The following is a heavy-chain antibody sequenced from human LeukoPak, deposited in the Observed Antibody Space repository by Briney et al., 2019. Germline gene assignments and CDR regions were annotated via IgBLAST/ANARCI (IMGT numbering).Heavy chain of an antibody. V-gene: IGHV3-48*01. D-gene: IGHD3-16*01. J-gene: IGHJ3*01. CDR1: GFTFSSYS. CDR2: ISASSGNI. Sequence: GGSLRLSCAAPGFTFSSYSLNWVRQAPGKGLEWVSYISASSGNIKYADSVKGRFTISRDNAKNSLYLQMNSLRAEDTAVYYCARDYLWAFDFWGQGTMVTVSS. CDR3: ARDYLWAFDF.